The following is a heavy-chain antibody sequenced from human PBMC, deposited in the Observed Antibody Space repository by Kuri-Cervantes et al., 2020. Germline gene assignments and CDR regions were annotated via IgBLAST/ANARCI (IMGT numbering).Heavy chain of an antibody. CDR3: ARGGGVGATGLDYFDY. CDR1: GGSISSYD. J-gene: IGHJ4*02. CDR2: IYTSGST. V-gene: IGHV4-4*07. D-gene: IGHD1-26*01. Sequence: SETLSLTCTVSGGSISSYDWSWIRQPAGKGLEWIGRIYTSGSTNYNPSLKSRVTMSVDTSKNQFSLKLSSVTAADTAVYYCARGGGVGATGLDYFDYWGQGTLVTVSS.